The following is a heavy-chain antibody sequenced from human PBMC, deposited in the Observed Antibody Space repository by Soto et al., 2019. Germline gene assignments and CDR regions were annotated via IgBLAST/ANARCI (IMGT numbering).Heavy chain of an antibody. Sequence: GGSLRLSCAASGFTFSSYSMNWVRQAPGKGLEWVSYISSSSSTIYYADSVKGRFTISRDNAKNSLYLQMNSLRAEDTAVYYCARDGARGDYWYFDLWGRGTLVTVSS. CDR3: ARDGARGDYWYFDL. V-gene: IGHV3-48*01. J-gene: IGHJ2*01. CDR1: GFTFSSYS. CDR2: ISSSSSTI. D-gene: IGHD1-26*01.